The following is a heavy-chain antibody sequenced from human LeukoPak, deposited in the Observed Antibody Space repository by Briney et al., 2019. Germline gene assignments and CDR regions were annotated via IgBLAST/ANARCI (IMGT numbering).Heavy chain of an antibody. D-gene: IGHD1-26*01. Sequence: ASLKVSCKASGSTLTGYYIHWVRQAPGQGPEWMGWINPDSGGTKYAQNFQGRITMTRDTSISTAYMELSTLKSDDTAVYYCARESRTTTTFDYWGQGTLVTVSS. CDR2: INPDSGGT. J-gene: IGHJ4*02. CDR3: ARESRTTTTFDY. CDR1: GSTLTGYY. V-gene: IGHV1-2*02.